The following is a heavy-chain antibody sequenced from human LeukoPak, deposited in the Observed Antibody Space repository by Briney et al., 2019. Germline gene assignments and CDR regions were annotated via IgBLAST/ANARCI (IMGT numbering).Heavy chain of an antibody. J-gene: IGHJ5*02. V-gene: IGHV3-21*01. CDR3: ARDLPYKTNWFDP. D-gene: IGHD1-1*01. CDR2: ISSSSSYI. CDR1: GFTFSSYS. Sequence: PGGSLRLSCAASGFTFSSYSMNWARQAPGKGLEWVSSISSSSSYIYYADSVKGRFTISRDNAKNSLYLQMNSLRAEDTAVYYCARDLPYKTNWFDPWGQGTLVTVSS.